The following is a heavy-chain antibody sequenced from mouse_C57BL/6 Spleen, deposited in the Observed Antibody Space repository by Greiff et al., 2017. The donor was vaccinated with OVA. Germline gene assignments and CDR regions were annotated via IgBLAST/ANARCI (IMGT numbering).Heavy chain of an antibody. V-gene: IGHV1-54*01. CDR3: ARTGDYGSSYVYAMDY. D-gene: IGHD1-1*01. Sequence: QVQLQQSGAELVRPGTSVKVSCKASGYAFTNYLIEWVKQRPGQGLEWIGVINPGSGGTNYNEKFKGKATLTADKSSSTAYMQLSSLTSEDSAVYFCARTGDYGSSYVYAMDYWGQGTSVTVSS. CDR2: INPGSGGT. J-gene: IGHJ4*01. CDR1: GYAFTNYL.